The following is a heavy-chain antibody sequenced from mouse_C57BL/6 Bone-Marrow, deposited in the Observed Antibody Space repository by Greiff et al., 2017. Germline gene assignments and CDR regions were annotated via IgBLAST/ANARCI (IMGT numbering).Heavy chain of an antibody. CDR2: IYPGDGDT. Sequence: VQLVESGAELVKPGASVKISCTASGYAFSSYWMNWVKQRPGKGLEWIGQIYPGDGDTNYNGKFKGKATLTADKSSSTAYMQLSSLTSEDSAVYVCARAGGNDGYFAVWGTGTTVTVSS. V-gene: IGHV1-80*01. CDR1: GYAFSSYW. CDR3: ARAGGNDGYFAV. D-gene: IGHD2-3*01. J-gene: IGHJ1*03.